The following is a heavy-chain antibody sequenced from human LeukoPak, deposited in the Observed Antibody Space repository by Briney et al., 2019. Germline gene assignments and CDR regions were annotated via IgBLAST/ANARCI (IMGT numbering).Heavy chain of an antibody. CDR2: IYRGST. V-gene: IGHV4-59*01. CDR3: AGGGDFEIDY. Sequence: PSETLSLTCSVSGFSIRTYYWNWIRQPPGKGPEWLGYIYRGSTNFYPSFESRVTISVDTSKNQFSLKLTSVTAADTAVYYCAGGGDFEIDYWGQGILVTVSS. J-gene: IGHJ4*02. CDR1: GFSIRTYY. D-gene: IGHD3-16*01.